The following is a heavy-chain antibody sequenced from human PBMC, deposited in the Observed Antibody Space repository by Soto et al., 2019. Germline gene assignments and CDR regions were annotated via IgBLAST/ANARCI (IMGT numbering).Heavy chain of an antibody. V-gene: IGHV4-39*01. Sequence: SETLSLTCTVSGGSISSNNYYWGWIRQPPGKGLEWIGSIFYSGSTYYNPSLKSRVTISVDTSTNQFSLKLSSVTAADTAVYYCARHHGPFDGMDVWGQGTTVTVSS. J-gene: IGHJ6*02. CDR3: ARHHGPFDGMDV. D-gene: IGHD3-3*01. CDR1: GGSISSNNYY. CDR2: IFYSGST.